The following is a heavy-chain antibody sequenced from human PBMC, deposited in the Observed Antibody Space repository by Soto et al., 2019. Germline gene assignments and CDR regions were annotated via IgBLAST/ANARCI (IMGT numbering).Heavy chain of an antibody. J-gene: IGHJ4*02. CDR3: GKEGYGFWEGLNDY. CDR1: GFTFSSYA. CDR2: ISGSGGST. D-gene: IGHD3-3*01. V-gene: IGHV3-23*01. Sequence: GGSLRLSCAASGFTFSSYAMSWVRQAPGKGLEWVSAISGSGGSTYYADSVKGRFTICRDNSKNTLYLQMNSLRAEDRAVYYCGKEGYGFWEGLNDYWGQGTLVTVSS.